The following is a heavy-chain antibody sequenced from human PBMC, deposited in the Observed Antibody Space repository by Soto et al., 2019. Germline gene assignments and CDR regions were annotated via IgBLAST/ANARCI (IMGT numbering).Heavy chain of an antibody. CDR3: VRQGIGNLHGLVDV. CDR2: VYNTGGT. Sequence: QVHLQQSGPGLVKPSETLSLTCTVSSGPSSSHNWGWIRQSPGGGLEWIGYVYNTGGTSYNPSLKRRVTISADTSANHISLTLSSVTAADTAIYYCVRQGIGNLHGLVDVWGQGTTVSVSS. V-gene: IGHV4-59*08. CDR1: SGPSSSHN. J-gene: IGHJ6*02. D-gene: IGHD1-1*01.